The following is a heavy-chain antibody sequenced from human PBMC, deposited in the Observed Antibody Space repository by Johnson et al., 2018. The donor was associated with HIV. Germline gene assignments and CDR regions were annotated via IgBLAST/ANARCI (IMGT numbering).Heavy chain of an antibody. CDR2: ISYDGSNK. CDR3: ANWAYYYGSGYAFDI. CDR1: GFTFNSYA. D-gene: IGHD3-10*01. Sequence: QVQLVESGGGVVQPGRSLRLFCAASGFTFNSYAMHWVRQAPGKGLEWVAVISYDGSNKYYADSVKGRLTISRDNSKNTLYLQMNSLRAEDTAVYYCANWAYYYGSGYAFDIWGQGTMVTVSS. V-gene: IGHV3-30*14. J-gene: IGHJ3*02.